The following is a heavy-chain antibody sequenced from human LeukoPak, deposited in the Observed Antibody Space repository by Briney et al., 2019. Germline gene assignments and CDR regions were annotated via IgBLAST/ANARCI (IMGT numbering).Heavy chain of an antibody. V-gene: IGHV4-59*08. J-gene: IGHJ3*02. Sequence: PSETLSLTCTVSGASISSYYWTWIRQPPGKGLESIGYFHYTGNTNYNPSLKSRVTISVDTSKNQFSLKVTSVTAADTAVYYCARLGLPNAFDIWGQGTMVTVSS. CDR2: FHYTGNT. CDR1: GASISSYY. CDR3: ARLGLPNAFDI. D-gene: IGHD2-15*01.